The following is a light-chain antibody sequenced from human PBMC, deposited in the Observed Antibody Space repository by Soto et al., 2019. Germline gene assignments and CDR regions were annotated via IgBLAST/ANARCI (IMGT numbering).Light chain of an antibody. CDR3: QQYNNWPPANT. Sequence: EIVMTQSPAPLSVSPGERATLSCRASQSVSSNLAWYQQKPGQAPRLLIYGASTRATGIPARFSGSGSGTEFTLTISSLQSEDFAVYCCQQYNNWPPANTFGQGTKLEIK. J-gene: IGKJ2*01. CDR1: QSVSSN. CDR2: GAS. V-gene: IGKV3-15*01.